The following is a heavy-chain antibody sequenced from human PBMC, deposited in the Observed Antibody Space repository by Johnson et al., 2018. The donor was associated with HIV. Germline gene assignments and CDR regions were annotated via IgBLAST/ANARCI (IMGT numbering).Heavy chain of an antibody. CDR3: ARDCTGGGCSEAFDI. CDR1: GFTFSSYG. Sequence: QVQLVESGGGVVQPGRSLRLSCAASGFTFSSYGMHWVRQAPGKGLEWVAVIWYDGSNKYYADSVKGRFTISRDNSKNTLYLQMNSLRAEDTAVYYCARDCTGGGCSEAFDIWGQGTMVTVSS. D-gene: IGHD2-8*02. J-gene: IGHJ3*02. V-gene: IGHV3-33*01. CDR2: IWYDGSNK.